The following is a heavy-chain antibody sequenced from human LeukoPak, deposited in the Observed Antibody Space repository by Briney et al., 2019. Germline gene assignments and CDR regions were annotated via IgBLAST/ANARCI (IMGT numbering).Heavy chain of an antibody. CDR3: ARASSSGWYVVYNY. CDR2: MNPNSGNT. CDR1: GYTSTSYD. D-gene: IGHD6-19*01. Sequence: ASVKVSCKASGYTSTSYDINWVRQATGQGLEWMGWMNPNSGNTGYAQKFQGRVTMTRNTSISTAYMELSSLRSEDTAVYYCARASSSGWYVVYNYWGQGTLVTVSS. J-gene: IGHJ4*02. V-gene: IGHV1-8*01.